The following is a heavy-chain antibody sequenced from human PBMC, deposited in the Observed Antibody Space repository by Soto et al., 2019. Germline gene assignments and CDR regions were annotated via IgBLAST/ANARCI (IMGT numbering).Heavy chain of an antibody. J-gene: IGHJ6*03. CDR1: GYTFTSYD. Sequence: ASVKVSCKASGYTFTSYDINWVLQATGQGLEWMGWMNPNSGNTGYAQKFQGRVTMTRNTSISTAYMELSSLRSEDTAVYYCARGGCSSTSCDYYYYYYYMDVWGKGTTVTVSS. D-gene: IGHD2-2*01. CDR2: MNPNSGNT. CDR3: ARGGCSSTSCDYYYYYYYMDV. V-gene: IGHV1-8*01.